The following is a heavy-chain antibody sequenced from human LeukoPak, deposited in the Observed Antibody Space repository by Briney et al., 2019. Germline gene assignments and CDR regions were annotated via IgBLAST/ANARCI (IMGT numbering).Heavy chain of an antibody. J-gene: IGHJ3*02. CDR2: INHSGST. Sequence: SETLSLTCAAYGGSFSGYYWSWIRQPPGKGLEWIGEINHSGSTNYNPSLKSRVTISVDTSKNQFSLKLSSVTAADTAVYYCARGFAAFGIWGQGTMVTVSS. CDR3: ARGFAAFGI. CDR1: GGSFSGYY. V-gene: IGHV4-34*01.